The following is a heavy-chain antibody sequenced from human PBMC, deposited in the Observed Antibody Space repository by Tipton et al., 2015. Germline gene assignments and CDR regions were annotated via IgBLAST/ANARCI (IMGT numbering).Heavy chain of an antibody. CDR1: VVSITTGDYY. Sequence: TLSLTCTVSVVSITTGDYYWSWIRQPPGKGLEWIGHISYNGSTCCNPSLKSRFTMSMDTSRNQFSLKLTSVTAADTAVYYCARGFCGGDCYRPGYFDLWGRGTLVTVSS. V-gene: IGHV4-30-4*01. D-gene: IGHD2-21*02. J-gene: IGHJ2*01. CDR2: ISYNGST. CDR3: ARGFCGGDCYRPGYFDL.